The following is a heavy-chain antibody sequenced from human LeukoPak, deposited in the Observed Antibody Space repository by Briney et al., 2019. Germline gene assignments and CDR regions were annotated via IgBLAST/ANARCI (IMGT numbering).Heavy chain of an antibody. J-gene: IGHJ3*01. CDR2: INQDGSEE. Sequence: PGGSLRLSCAASGFTFSTYWMSWIRQAPGKGPEWVADINQDGSEEYYLQSVRGRFTVSRDNAQNAVFLQMTNLRADDTAVYYCARWKMELQRNAFDFWGQGTVVTVSS. CDR3: ARWKMELQRNAFDF. CDR1: GFTFSTYW. D-gene: IGHD1-26*01. V-gene: IGHV3-7*01.